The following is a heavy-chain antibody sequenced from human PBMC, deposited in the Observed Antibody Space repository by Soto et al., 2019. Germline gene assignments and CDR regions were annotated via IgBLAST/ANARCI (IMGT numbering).Heavy chain of an antibody. V-gene: IGHV3-23*01. CDR3: AGPGYSSQDY. Sequence: GSLRLSCAASGFTFSTFALSWVRQAPGKGLEWVSAISGSGDGVDYADSVKGQFTISRDNSKNTLYLQMNSLRVGDTAVYYCAGPGYSSQDYWGQGPLVTVSS. CDR1: GFTFSTFA. CDR2: ISGSGDGV. D-gene: IGHD5-18*01. J-gene: IGHJ4*02.